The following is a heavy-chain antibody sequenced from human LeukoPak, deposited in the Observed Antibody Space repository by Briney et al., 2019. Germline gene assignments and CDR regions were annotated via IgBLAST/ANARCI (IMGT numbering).Heavy chain of an antibody. CDR1: GFTFDDYA. J-gene: IGHJ4*02. Sequence: GGSLRLSCAASGFTFDDYAMHWVRQAPGKGLEWVSGISWNSGSIGYADSAKGRFTISRGNAKNSLYLQMNSLRPEDMALYYCAKGAARLSLFTSFDYWGQGTLVTVSS. V-gene: IGHV3-9*03. CDR3: AKGAARLSLFTSFDY. CDR2: ISWNSGSI. D-gene: IGHD3-16*01.